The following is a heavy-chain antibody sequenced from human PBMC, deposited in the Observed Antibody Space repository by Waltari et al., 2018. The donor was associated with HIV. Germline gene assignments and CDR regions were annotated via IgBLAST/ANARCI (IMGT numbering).Heavy chain of an antibody. Sequence: QLQLQESGPGLVKPSETLSLTCTVSNGYIPNANHYWGWIRRPPGKGLEWVGSVNYSGNTYYNPASRSRGTISVDTSKRQFSLRLNAVPAADTAGYYCARHDWRGSDGYDVWGRGTMVTVSS. CDR2: VNYSGNT. CDR3: ARHDWRGSDGYDV. J-gene: IGHJ3*01. D-gene: IGHD3-3*01. CDR1: NGYIPNANHY. V-gene: IGHV4-39*01.